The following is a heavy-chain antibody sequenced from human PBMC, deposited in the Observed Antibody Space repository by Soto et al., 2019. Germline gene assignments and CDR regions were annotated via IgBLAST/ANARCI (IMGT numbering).Heavy chain of an antibody. D-gene: IGHD3-3*01. V-gene: IGHV3-23*01. Sequence: EVQLLESGGGLVQPGGSLRLSCAASGFTFSSYAMSWVRQAPGKGLEWLSAISGSGGSTYYADSVKGRFTISRDNSKKTLYLQMHSLRAEDTAVYYCAKESQQITIFGVVVYWGQGTLVTVSS. CDR3: AKESQQITIFGVVVY. CDR1: GFTFSSYA. CDR2: ISGSGGST. J-gene: IGHJ4*02.